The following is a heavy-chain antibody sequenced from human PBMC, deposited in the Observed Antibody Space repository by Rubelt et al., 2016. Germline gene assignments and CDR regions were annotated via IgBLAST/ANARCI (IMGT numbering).Heavy chain of an antibody. CDR3: TRGYRGPDY. CDR2: VDNYGTSK. Sequence: VQLVESGGGLVQPGGSLRLSCAASGFIFSASWMHLVRQVPGKGLMWFSRVDNYGTSKVYAAPVEGRFTISRNNANNRWYLQMNNLRVDDTAVYFCTRGYRGPDYWGQGTLVTVPS. J-gene: IGHJ4*02. CDR1: GFIFSASW. D-gene: IGHD3-16*02. V-gene: IGHV3-74*03.